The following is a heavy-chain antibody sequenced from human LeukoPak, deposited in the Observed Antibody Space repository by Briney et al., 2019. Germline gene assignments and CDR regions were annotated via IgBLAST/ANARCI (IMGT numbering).Heavy chain of an antibody. Sequence: PGGSLRLSCAVSGFTFSSYAMSWVRQAPGKGLEWVSAISGSGGSTYYADSVKGRFTISRDNSKNTLYLQMNSLRAEDTAVYYCAKDPLCSSSCPNWFDPWGQGTLVTVSS. D-gene: IGHD6-13*01. V-gene: IGHV3-23*01. CDR1: GFTFSSYA. CDR3: AKDPLCSSSCPNWFDP. CDR2: ISGSGGST. J-gene: IGHJ5*02.